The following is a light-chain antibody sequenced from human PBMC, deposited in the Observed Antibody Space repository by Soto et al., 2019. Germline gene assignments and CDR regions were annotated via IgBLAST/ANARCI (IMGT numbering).Light chain of an antibody. Sequence: DIQLTQSPSFLSASGGDRVTITCRASQGISSYLAWYQQKPGKAPKLLIYAASTLQSGVPSRFSGSGSGTEFTLTISSLQPEDFATYYCQQLNSYPLFGPGTKVDIK. CDR1: QGISSY. CDR2: AAS. J-gene: IGKJ3*01. V-gene: IGKV1-9*01. CDR3: QQLNSYPL.